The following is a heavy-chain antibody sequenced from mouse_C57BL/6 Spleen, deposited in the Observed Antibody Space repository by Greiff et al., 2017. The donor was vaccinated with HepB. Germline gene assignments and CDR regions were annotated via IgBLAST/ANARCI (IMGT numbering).Heavy chain of an antibody. D-gene: IGHD3-3*01. Sequence: EVQVVESGEGLVKPGGSLKLSCAASGFTFSSYAMSWVRQTPEKRLEWVAYISSGGDYIYYADTVKGRFTISRDNARNTLYLQMSSLKSEDTAMYYCTRDGTVAGHLDYWGQGTSVTVSS. J-gene: IGHJ4*01. CDR1: GFTFSSYA. V-gene: IGHV5-9-1*02. CDR3: TRDGTVAGHLDY. CDR2: ISSGGDYI.